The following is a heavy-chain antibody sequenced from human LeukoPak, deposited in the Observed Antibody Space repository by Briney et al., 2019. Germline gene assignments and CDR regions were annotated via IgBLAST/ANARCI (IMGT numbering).Heavy chain of an antibody. CDR1: GASVSSSY. Sequence: KSSETLSLTCSVSGASVSSSYWSWIRQSPGMGLEWIAYTYTSGSTNYNPSLKSRVTMSVDMSENQLSLKLSSVAAADTAVYCCARGQRFFDYWGQGSLVTVSS. CDR2: TYTSGST. CDR3: ARGQRFFDY. V-gene: IGHV4-4*09. J-gene: IGHJ4*02.